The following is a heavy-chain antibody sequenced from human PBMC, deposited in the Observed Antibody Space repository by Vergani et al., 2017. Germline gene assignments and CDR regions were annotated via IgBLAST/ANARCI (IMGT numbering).Heavy chain of an antibody. CDR1: GFTLSNYD. CDR3: AIHFRGWGIDC. V-gene: IGHV3-30*02. D-gene: IGHD3-16*01. J-gene: IGHJ4*02. Sequence: QVQLVESGGGVVQRGGSLRLSCATSGFTLSNYDMQWIRQGPGKGLEFVAFIQFDGSNQYYADSVTGRFALSRDFSKNTLYLQMNSLRTDDTATYYCAIHFRGWGIDCWGQGTQVIVS. CDR2: IQFDGSNQ.